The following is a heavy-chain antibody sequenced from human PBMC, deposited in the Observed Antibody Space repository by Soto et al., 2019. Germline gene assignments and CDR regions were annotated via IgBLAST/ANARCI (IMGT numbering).Heavy chain of an antibody. CDR3: ANHKAPLPLDIVVVVAAPLDY. J-gene: IGHJ4*02. D-gene: IGHD2-15*01. Sequence: GGSLRLSCAASGFTFSSYAMSWVRQAPGKGLEWVSAISGSGGSTYYADSVKGRFTISRDNSKNTLYLQMNSLRAEDTAVYYCANHKAPLPLDIVVVVAAPLDYWGQGTLVTVSS. CDR1: GFTFSSYA. CDR2: ISGSGGST. V-gene: IGHV3-23*01.